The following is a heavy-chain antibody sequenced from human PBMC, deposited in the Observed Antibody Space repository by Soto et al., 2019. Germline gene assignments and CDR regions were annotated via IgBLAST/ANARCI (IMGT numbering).Heavy chain of an antibody. Sequence: QVQLVQSGAEVKKPGASVKVSCKASGYTFTSYDINWVRQATGQGLEWMGWMNPNSGNTGYVKRFQGRVTMTRITSITTAYMELSSLRSEAAPVYYCAREISYGLDVWGQGTTVTVSS. V-gene: IGHV1-8*01. CDR3: AREISYGLDV. CDR1: GYTFTSYD. CDR2: MNPNSGNT. J-gene: IGHJ6*02.